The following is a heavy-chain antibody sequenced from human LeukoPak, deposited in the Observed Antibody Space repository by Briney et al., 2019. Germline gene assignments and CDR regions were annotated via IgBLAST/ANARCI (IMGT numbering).Heavy chain of an antibody. CDR1: GYTFTGYY. V-gene: IGHV1-2*02. CDR3: ASRYSSSWYHTHFDY. CDR2: INPNSGGT. J-gene: IGHJ4*02. Sequence: GASVKVSCKASGYTFTGYYMHWVRQAPGQGLEWMGWINPNSGGTNYAQKFQGRVTMTRDTSISTAYMELSRLRSDDTAVYYCASRYSSSWYHTHFDYWGQGTLVTVSS. D-gene: IGHD6-13*01.